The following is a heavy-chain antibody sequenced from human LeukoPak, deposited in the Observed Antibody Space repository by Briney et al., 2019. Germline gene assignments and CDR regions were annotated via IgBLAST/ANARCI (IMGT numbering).Heavy chain of an antibody. CDR2: IRSKAYGGKK. Sequence: PGRSLRLSGTASGFTCGDYAMRWVRQAPGKGLEWVGFIRSKAYGGKKEYAASVKGRFTISRDDSKSIAYLQMNSLKTEDRAVYYCNKSRDGYRNQGHYWGQGTLVTVSS. CDR1: GFTCGDYA. V-gene: IGHV3-49*04. CDR3: NKSRDGYRNQGHY. J-gene: IGHJ4*02. D-gene: IGHD5-24*01.